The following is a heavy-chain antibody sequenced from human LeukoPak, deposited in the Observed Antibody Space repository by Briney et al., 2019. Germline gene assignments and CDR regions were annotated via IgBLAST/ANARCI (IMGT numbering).Heavy chain of an antibody. CDR3: ARAGYSGYVYLFDY. Sequence: KTGGSLRLSCAASGFTFSGYTLNWVRQAPGKGLEWVSSISRSGSYMYYADSVKGQFTISRDNAKNSLYLQMNSLRAEDTAVYYCARAGYSGYVYLFDYWGQGTLVTVSS. D-gene: IGHD5-12*01. J-gene: IGHJ4*02. CDR2: ISRSGSYM. V-gene: IGHV3-21*06. CDR1: GFTFSGYT.